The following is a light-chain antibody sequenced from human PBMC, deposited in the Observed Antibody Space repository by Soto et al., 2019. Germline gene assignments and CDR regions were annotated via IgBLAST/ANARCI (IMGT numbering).Light chain of an antibody. CDR2: EGS. V-gene: IGKV1-5*03. CDR3: QQYKTYSRT. CDR1: QSINTW. J-gene: IGKJ1*01. Sequence: DIQMTQSPSTLSASVGDRVTITCRASQSINTWLAWYQQTPGEAPKLLIYEGSTLERGDPSRVSGSGSGTAFTLTISSLQPDDFATCYYQQYKTYSRTFGQGTKVEVK.